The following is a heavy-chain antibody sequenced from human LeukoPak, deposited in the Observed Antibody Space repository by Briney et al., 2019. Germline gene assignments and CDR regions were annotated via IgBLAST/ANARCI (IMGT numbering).Heavy chain of an antibody. Sequence: SQTLSLTCTVSGGSISSGGYYWSWIRQHPGKGLEWIGYIYHSGSTYYNPSLKSRVTISVDRSKNQFSLKLSSVTAADTAVYYCASSLSRYYYDSSGYAFDYWGQGTLVTVSS. CDR3: ASSLSRYYYDSSGYAFDY. V-gene: IGHV4-30-2*01. CDR1: GGSISSGGYY. D-gene: IGHD3-22*01. CDR2: IYHSGST. J-gene: IGHJ4*02.